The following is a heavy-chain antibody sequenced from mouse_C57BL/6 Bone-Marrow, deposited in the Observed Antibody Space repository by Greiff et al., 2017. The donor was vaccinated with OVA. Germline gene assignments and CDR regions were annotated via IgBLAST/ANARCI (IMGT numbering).Heavy chain of an antibody. J-gene: IGHJ3*01. D-gene: IGHD2-2*01. CDR2: ISGGGGNT. CDR3: ARQGNGYDVWFAY. Sequence: EVKVVESGGGLVKPGGSLKLSCAASGFTFSSYTMSWVRQTPEKRLEWVATISGGGGNTYYPDSVKGRFTISRDTAKNTLYLQMSSLRSEDTALYYCARQGNGYDVWFAYWGQGTLVTVSA. V-gene: IGHV5-9*01. CDR1: GFTFSSYT.